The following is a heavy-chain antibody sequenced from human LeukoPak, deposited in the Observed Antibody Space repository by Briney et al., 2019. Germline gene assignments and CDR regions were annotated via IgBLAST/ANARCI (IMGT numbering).Heavy chain of an antibody. CDR1: GGSISSSNW. CDR3: ARDLYRIVAVPHYFDY. D-gene: IGHD3-22*01. CDR2: IYHSGST. V-gene: IGHV4-4*02. J-gene: IGHJ4*02. Sequence: PSGTLSLTCAVSGGSISSSNWWSWVRQPPGKGLEWIGEIYHSGSTNYNPSLKSRVTISVDKSKNQFSLKLSSVTAADTAVYYCARDLYRIVAVPHYFDYWGQGTLVTVSS.